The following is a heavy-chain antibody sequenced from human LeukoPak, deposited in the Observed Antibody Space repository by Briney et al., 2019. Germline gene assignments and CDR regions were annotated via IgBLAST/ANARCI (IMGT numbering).Heavy chain of an antibody. V-gene: IGHV3-33*06. CDR3: AKDAQRGFDYSNSLEY. CDR2: IWSDGTEK. CDR1: GFTYSHYG. J-gene: IGHJ4*02. Sequence: GGPLRLSCAASGFTYSHYGMHWVRQAPGKGLEWVAVIWSDGTEKYYAGAVKGRFTISRDNSRNTLYLQMNSLRGEDTAVYYCAKDAQRGFDYSNSLEYWGQGTLVTVSS. D-gene: IGHD4-11*01.